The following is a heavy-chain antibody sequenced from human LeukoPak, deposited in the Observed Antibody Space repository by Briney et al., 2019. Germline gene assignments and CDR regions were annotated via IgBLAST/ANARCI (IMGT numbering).Heavy chain of an antibody. J-gene: IGHJ3*02. V-gene: IGHV3-21*04. CDR1: GFTFSSYS. Sequence: GGSLRLSCAASGFTFSSYSMNWVRQAPGKGLEWVSSISSSSSYIYYADSVKGRFTISRDNAKNSLYLQMNSLRAEDTAVYYCARESGFGELFPFAFDIWGQGTVVTVSS. CDR3: ARESGFGELFPFAFDI. CDR2: ISSSSSYI. D-gene: IGHD3-10*01.